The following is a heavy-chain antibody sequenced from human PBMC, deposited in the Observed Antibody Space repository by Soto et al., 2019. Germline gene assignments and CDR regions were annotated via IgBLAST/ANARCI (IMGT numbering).Heavy chain of an antibody. D-gene: IGHD3-16*01. CDR1: GFTVSGNF. J-gene: IGHJ3*02. CDR2: IYSGGTT. Sequence: GGSLRLSCAASGFTVSGNFMSWVRQAPGKGLEWVSVIYSGGTTYYTDSVKGRFTISRDNSKNTLYLQMNSLRADATAVYYCAMSSQGSGYAEAFDIWGQGTMVTVSS. CDR3: AMSSQGSGYAEAFDI. V-gene: IGHV3-66*01.